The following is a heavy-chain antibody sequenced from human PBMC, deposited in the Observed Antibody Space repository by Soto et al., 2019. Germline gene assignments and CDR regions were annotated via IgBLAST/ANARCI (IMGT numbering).Heavy chain of an antibody. J-gene: IGHJ3*02. CDR1: GGSISSSNW. D-gene: IGHD5-18*01. CDR3: ARDLSVGYSYGRAPSDI. CDR2: IYHSGST. Sequence: QVQLQESGPGLVKPSGTLSLTCAVSGGSISSSNWWSWVRQPPGKGLEWIGEIYHSGSTNYNPSLKSRVTKPVGKYKHQFALKLSSVNAADTAVYYRARDLSVGYSYGRAPSDIWGQGTMVTVSS. V-gene: IGHV4-4*02.